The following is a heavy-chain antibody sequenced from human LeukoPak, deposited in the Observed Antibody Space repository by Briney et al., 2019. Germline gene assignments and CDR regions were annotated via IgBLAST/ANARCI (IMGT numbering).Heavy chain of an antibody. Sequence: PGGSLRLSCAASGFTFSNHAMSWVRQAPGKGLEWVSVIGDSGGSTYYADSVKGRFTISRDNSKNTLYLQMNSLGADDTAVYHCAKGGASSPYTYIDVWGKGTTVIVSS. CDR2: IGDSGGST. V-gene: IGHV3-23*01. CDR1: GFTFSNHA. J-gene: IGHJ6*04. CDR3: AKGGASSPYTYIDV. D-gene: IGHD6-6*01.